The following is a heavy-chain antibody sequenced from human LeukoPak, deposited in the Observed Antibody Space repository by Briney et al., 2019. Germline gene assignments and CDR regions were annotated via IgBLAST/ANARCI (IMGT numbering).Heavy chain of an antibody. CDR2: ISGSGGST. J-gene: IGHJ4*02. D-gene: IGHD3-22*01. V-gene: IGHV3-23*01. CDR1: GFTFSSYA. Sequence: GGSLRLSCAAPGFTFSSYAMSWVRQAPGKGLEWVSAISGSGGSTYYADSVKGRFTISRDNSKNTLYLQMNSLRAEDTAVYYCAGDGGHYDSSGHYFPSFDYWGQGTLVTVSS. CDR3: AGDGGHYDSSGHYFPSFDY.